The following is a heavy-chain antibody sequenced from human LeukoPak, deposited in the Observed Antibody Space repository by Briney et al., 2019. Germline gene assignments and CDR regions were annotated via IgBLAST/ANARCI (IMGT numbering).Heavy chain of an antibody. CDR2: INWDGGST. CDR1: GFTFDDYA. V-gene: IGHV3-43D*03. Sequence: PGGSLRLSCAASGFTFDDYAMHWVRQAPGKGLEWVSLINWDGGSTYYADSVKGRFTISRDNSKNSLYLQMNSLRAEDTALYYCAKDGGSGGYRYGYYPRIYYFDYWGQGTLVTVSS. J-gene: IGHJ4*02. D-gene: IGHD5-18*01. CDR3: AKDGGSGGYRYGYYPRIYYFDY.